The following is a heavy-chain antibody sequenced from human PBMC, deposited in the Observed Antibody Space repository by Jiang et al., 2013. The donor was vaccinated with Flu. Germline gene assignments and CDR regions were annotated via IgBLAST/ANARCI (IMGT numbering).Heavy chain of an antibody. J-gene: IGHJ4*02. CDR2: IIPIFGTA. Sequence: GIIPIFGTANYAQKFQGRVTITADKSTSTAYMELSSLRSEDTAVYYCARAYYDSSGRLSLDYWGQGTLVTVSS. D-gene: IGHD3-22*01. V-gene: IGHV1-69*06. CDR3: ARAYYDSSGRLSLDY.